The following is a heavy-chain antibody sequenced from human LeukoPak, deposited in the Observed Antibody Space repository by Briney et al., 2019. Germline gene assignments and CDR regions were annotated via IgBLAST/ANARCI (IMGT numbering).Heavy chain of an antibody. V-gene: IGHV3-33*01. CDR1: GFTFSSHG. J-gene: IGHJ4*02. Sequence: GSLLLSCAASGFTFSSHGMHWVRQAPGKGLEWVAVIWYDGSNKYYADSVKGRFTISRDNSKNTLYLQMNSLRAEDTAVYYCASLDYYDSSGSDYWGQGTLVTVSS. CDR2: IWYDGSNK. D-gene: IGHD3-22*01. CDR3: ASLDYYDSSGSDY.